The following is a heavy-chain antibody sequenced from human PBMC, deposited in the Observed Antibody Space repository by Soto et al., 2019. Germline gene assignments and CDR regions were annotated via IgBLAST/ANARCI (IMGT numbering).Heavy chain of an antibody. CDR3: ASSRRGGNIVLMVYAPASYYYYGMDV. CDR2: IIPIFGTA. J-gene: IGHJ6*02. D-gene: IGHD2-8*01. V-gene: IGHV1-69*13. CDR1: GGTFISYA. Sequence: SVKVSCKASGGTFISYAISWVRQAPGQGLEWMGGIIPIFGTANYAQKFQGRVTITADESTSTAYMELSSLRSEDTAVYYCASSRRGGNIVLMVYAPASYYYYGMDVWGQGTTVTVSS.